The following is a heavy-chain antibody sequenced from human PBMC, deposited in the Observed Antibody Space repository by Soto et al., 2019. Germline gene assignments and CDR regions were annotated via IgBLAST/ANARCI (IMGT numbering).Heavy chain of an antibody. V-gene: IGHV1-69*01. Sequence: QAQVVQSGAEVRKPGSSVKLSCKASEGTFNSYAIAWVRQAPGQGLEWMGGIIPYYNTRNYAQKFQDRVTITADESTNTVYMELSSLRSDDTAVYFCASGARRWYPSSFDSWAQGNLVTVSS. D-gene: IGHD6-13*01. CDR3: ASGARRWYPSSFDS. CDR2: IIPYYNTR. CDR1: EGTFNSYA. J-gene: IGHJ4*02.